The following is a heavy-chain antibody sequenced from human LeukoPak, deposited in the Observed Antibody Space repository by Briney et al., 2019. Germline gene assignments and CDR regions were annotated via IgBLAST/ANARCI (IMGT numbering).Heavy chain of an antibody. CDR1: GYTFTDYH. CDR2: INPNSGGT. CDR3: ARDLSGSFALGY. D-gene: IGHD1-26*01. Sequence: ASVKVSCKASGYTFTDYHMHWVRQAPGQGLEWMGWINPNSGGTNYAQKFQGRVTMTRDTSISTAYMELSRLRSDDTAVYYCARDLSGSFALGYWGQGTLVTVSS. J-gene: IGHJ4*02. V-gene: IGHV1-2*02.